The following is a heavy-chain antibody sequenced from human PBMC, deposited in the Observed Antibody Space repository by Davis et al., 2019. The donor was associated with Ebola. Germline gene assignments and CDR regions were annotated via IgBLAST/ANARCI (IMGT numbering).Heavy chain of an antibody. CDR1: GGSISSGGYY. J-gene: IGHJ4*02. D-gene: IGHD2-21*02. CDR2: IYYSGST. V-gene: IGHV4-39*01. CDR3: ARQDWENCGGDCNYFDY. Sequence: PSETLSLTCTVSGGSISSGGYYWSWIRQHPGKGLEWIGYIYYSGSTYYNPPLKSRVTISVDTSKNQFSLKLSSVTAADTAVYYCARQDWENCGGDCNYFDYWGQGTLVTVSS.